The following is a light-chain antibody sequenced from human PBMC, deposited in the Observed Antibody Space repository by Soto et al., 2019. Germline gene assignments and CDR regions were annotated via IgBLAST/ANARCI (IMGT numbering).Light chain of an antibody. CDR2: DAS. CDR3: QQYENLPFT. CDR1: QEISNY. Sequence: DIQMTQSPSSLSASVGDRVTITCQASQEISNYLNWYQQKPGIAPKLLIYDASNLETGVPSRFSGSGSGTDFTFTISSLQPEDVATYYCQQYENLPFTFGPGTKVDFK. V-gene: IGKV1-33*01. J-gene: IGKJ3*01.